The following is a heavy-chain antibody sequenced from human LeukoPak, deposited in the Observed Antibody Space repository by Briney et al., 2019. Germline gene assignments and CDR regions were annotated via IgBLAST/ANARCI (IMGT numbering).Heavy chain of an antibody. CDR3: ARTGSTVTMLYPFDH. D-gene: IGHD4-17*01. V-gene: IGHV4-59*01. J-gene: IGHJ4*02. Sequence: SETLSLTCTVSGGSIRSYYWSWIPQPPGKGLEWIGYIYYSGSTNYNPSLKSRVSISVDTSKNQFSLKLSSVTAADTAVYYCARTGSTVTMLYPFDHWGQGTLVTVSS. CDR1: GGSIRSYY. CDR2: IYYSGST.